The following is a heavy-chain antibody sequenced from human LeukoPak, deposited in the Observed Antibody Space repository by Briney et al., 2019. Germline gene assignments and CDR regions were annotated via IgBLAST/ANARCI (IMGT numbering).Heavy chain of an antibody. Sequence: PSETLSLTCTVSGGSISSGDYYWSWIRQPPGKGLEWIGYIYYSGSTYYNPSLKSRVTISVDTSKNQFSLKLSSVTAADTAVYYCARAEYSGYDYWFDPWGQGTLVTVSP. D-gene: IGHD5-12*01. V-gene: IGHV4-30-4*01. CDR3: ARAEYSGYDYWFDP. CDR1: GGSISSGDYY. J-gene: IGHJ5*02. CDR2: IYYSGST.